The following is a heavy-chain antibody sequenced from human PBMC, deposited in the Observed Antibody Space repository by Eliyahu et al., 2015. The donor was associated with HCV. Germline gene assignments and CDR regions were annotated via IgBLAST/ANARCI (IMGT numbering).Heavy chain of an antibody. CDR1: GFTFAXYS. J-gene: IGHJ4*02. V-gene: IGHV3-48*01. CDR3: ARDPRRNYYDNTGFSI. D-gene: IGHD3-22*01. Sequence: EVSLVESGGGLVQPGGSLRLSCATSGFTFAXYSMNWVRQAPGKGLEWISFISTSSPTLFYADSVKGRFTISRDNDKRSLYLHMNSLRVEDTAVYYCARDPRRNYYDNTGFSIWGQGTLVTVSS. CDR2: ISTSSPTL.